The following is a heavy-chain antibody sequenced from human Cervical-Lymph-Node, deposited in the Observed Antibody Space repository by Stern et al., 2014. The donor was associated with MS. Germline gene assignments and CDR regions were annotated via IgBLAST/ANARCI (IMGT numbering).Heavy chain of an antibody. V-gene: IGHV1-8*01. CDR2: MNPNTGTT. CDR3: ARVTAEAGLDY. J-gene: IGHJ4*02. CDR1: GYTFTNYD. Sequence: VQLVESGAEVKKPGASVKVSCKASGYTFTNYDINWVRQAAGQGLEWMGWMNPNTGTTGYAQEFQGSFTMTRDTSINTAYMELSSLRSEDTAVYYCARVTAEAGLDYWGQGTPVTVSS. D-gene: IGHD6-13*01.